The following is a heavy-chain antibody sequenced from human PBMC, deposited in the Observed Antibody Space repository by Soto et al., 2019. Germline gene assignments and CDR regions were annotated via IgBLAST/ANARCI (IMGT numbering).Heavy chain of an antibody. CDR3: ARETYYYDSSGPGGRWFDP. CDR2: IYYSGST. D-gene: IGHD3-22*01. Sequence: SETLSLTCTVSGGSISSGDYYWSWIRQPPGKGLEWIGYIYYSGSTYYNPSLKSRVTISVDTSKNQFSLKLSSVTAADTAVYYCARETYYYDSSGPGGRWFDPWGQGTLVTVSS. V-gene: IGHV4-30-4*01. CDR1: GGSISSGDYY. J-gene: IGHJ5*02.